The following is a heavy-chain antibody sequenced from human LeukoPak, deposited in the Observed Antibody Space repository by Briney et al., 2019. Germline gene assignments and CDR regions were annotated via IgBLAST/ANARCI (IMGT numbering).Heavy chain of an antibody. Sequence: SETLSLTCTVSGGSISSSSYYWSWIRQPPGKGLEWIGEINHSGSTNYNPSLKGRVTISVDTSKNQFSLKLSSVTAADTAVYYCARGQAVAPLDYWGQGTLVTVSS. D-gene: IGHD6-19*01. CDR1: GGSISSSSYY. J-gene: IGHJ4*02. CDR3: ARGQAVAPLDY. V-gene: IGHV4-39*07. CDR2: INHSGST.